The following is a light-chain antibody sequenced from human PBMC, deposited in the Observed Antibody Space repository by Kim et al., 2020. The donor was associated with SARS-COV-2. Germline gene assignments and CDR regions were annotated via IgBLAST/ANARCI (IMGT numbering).Light chain of an antibody. CDR1: QTVSSSY. V-gene: IGKV3-20*01. CDR2: GAS. Sequence: EIVLTQSPATLSLSPGERATLSCRASQTVSSSYLAWYQQKPGQAPRLLIYGASKRATGFPDRFSGSGSGTDFTLTISRLEPEDYAVYYCCQHYSASQTFGQGTKVEI. CDR3: QHYSASQT. J-gene: IGKJ1*01.